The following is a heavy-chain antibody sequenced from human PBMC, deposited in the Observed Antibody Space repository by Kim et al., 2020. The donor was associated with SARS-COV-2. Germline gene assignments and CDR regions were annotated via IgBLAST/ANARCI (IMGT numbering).Heavy chain of an antibody. V-gene: IGHV3-30*02. D-gene: IGHD6-19*01. J-gene: IGHJ4*02. CDR3: AKIIAVAPSFDY. Sequence: YADSVKGRFTISRDNSKNTLYLQMNSLRAEDTAVYYCAKIIAVAPSFDYWGQGTLVTVSS.